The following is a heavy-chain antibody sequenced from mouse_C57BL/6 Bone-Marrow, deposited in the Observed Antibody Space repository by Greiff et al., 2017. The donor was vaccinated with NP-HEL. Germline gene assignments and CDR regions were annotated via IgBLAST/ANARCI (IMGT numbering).Heavy chain of an antibody. CDR3: TRDGYYTWFAY. V-gene: IGHV5-9-1*02. D-gene: IGHD2-3*01. CDR1: GFTFSSYA. J-gene: IGHJ3*01. CDR2: ISSGGDYI. Sequence: DVMLVESGEGLVKPGGSLKLSCAASGFTFSSYAMSWVRQTPEKRLEWVAYISSGGDYIYYADTVKGRFTISRDNARNTLYLQMSSLKSEDTAMYYCTRDGYYTWFAYWGQGTLVTVSA.